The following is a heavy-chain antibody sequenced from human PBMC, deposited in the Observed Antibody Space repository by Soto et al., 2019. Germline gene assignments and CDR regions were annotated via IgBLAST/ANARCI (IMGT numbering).Heavy chain of an antibody. CDR1: GGSIRSYD. J-gene: IGHJ6*03. CDR2: INYSGST. Sequence: SETLSHTCPVSGGSIRSYDWNWIRQPPGKGLEWIGYINYSGSTNYNPSLKSRVTISVDTSKNQFSLSLSSVTAADTAVYYCTSATQGDFSMDVWGKGTTVTVFS. D-gene: IGHD2-21*02. CDR3: TSATQGDFSMDV. V-gene: IGHV4-59*01.